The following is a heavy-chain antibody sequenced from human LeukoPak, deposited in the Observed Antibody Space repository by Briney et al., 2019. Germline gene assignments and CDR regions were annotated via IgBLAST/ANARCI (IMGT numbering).Heavy chain of an antibody. V-gene: IGHV4-4*07. CDR3: ARGPYSYDSSGAFDI. CDR2: IYTSGST. J-gene: IGHJ3*02. CDR1: GGSISSYY. D-gene: IGHD3-22*01. Sequence: SETLSLTCTVSGGSISSYYWSWIRQPAGKGLEWIGHIYTSGSTKYNPSLKGRVTMSVDTSKNQFSLKLSSVTAADTAVYFCARGPYSYDSSGAFDIWGQGTMVTVSS.